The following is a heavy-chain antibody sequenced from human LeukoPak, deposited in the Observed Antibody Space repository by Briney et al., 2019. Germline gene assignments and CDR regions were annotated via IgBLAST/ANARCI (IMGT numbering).Heavy chain of an antibody. CDR1: GGSFSGYY. J-gene: IGHJ3*02. CDR2: INDSGST. D-gene: IGHD4-17*01. CDR3: AREPHDYGAVPGI. V-gene: IGHV4-34*01. Sequence: SETLSLTCAVYGGSFSGYYWSWIRQPPGKGLEWIGDINDSGSTNYNPALKSRLTISVDTSKNQFSQKLSTVTAADTAVYYCAREPHDYGAVPGIWGQGTMVTVSS.